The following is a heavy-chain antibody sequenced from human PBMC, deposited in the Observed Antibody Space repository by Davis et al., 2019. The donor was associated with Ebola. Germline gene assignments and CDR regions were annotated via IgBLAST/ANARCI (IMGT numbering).Heavy chain of an antibody. D-gene: IGHD3-16*01. J-gene: IGHJ4*02. CDR1: GFTFSSYA. CDR3: ARAPRGGD. CDR2: ISYDGSNK. Sequence: GESLKISCAASGFTFSSYAMHWVRQAPGKGLEWVAVISYDGSNKYYADSVKGRFTISRDNFKNTLYLQMNSLRAEDTAVYYCARAPRGGDWGQGTLVTVSS. V-gene: IGHV3-30-3*01.